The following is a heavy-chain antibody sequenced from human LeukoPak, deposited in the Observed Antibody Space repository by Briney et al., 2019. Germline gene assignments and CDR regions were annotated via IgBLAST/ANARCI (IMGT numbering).Heavy chain of an antibody. V-gene: IGHV3-48*03. Sequence: PGGSLRLSCAASRFTFSSYGMNWVRQAPGKGLEWVSYISSGGSTIYYADSVKGRFTISRDNAKTSLYLEMNSLRAEDTAVYYCARDGTGGWNGDYWGQGTLVTVSS. CDR3: ARDGTGGWNGDY. CDR1: RFTFSSYG. D-gene: IGHD1-1*01. J-gene: IGHJ4*02. CDR2: ISSGGSTI.